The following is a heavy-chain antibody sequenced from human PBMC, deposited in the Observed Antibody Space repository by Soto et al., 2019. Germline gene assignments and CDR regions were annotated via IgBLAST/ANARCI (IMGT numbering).Heavy chain of an antibody. V-gene: IGHV4-39*01. J-gene: IGHJ5*02. Sequence: SETMSVRCTFSGCSSSSSSYYWGWISQPPGKGLEWIGSIYYSGSTYYNPSLKSRVTISVDTSKNQFSLKLSSVTAADTAVYYCARPGGYSSSSSWFDPWGQGTLVTVSS. D-gene: IGHD6-6*01. CDR3: ARPGGYSSSSSWFDP. CDR2: IYYSGST. CDR1: GCSSSSSSYY.